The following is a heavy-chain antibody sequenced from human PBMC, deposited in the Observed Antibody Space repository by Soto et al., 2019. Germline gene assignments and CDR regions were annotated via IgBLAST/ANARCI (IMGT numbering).Heavy chain of an antibody. Sequence: PGGALRLCCAASGFTFSSYGMHWVRQAPGKGLEWVAVIWYDGSNKYYADSVKGRFTISRDNSKNTLYLQMNTLRAEDTAVYYCARELRHWYAPWGQGTLVTVSS. CDR2: IWYDGSNK. J-gene: IGHJ5*02. V-gene: IGHV3-33*01. CDR3: ARELRHWYAP. CDR1: GFTFSSYG.